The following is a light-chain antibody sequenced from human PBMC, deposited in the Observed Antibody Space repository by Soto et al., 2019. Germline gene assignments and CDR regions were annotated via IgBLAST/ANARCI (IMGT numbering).Light chain of an antibody. CDR1: QSVSNN. CDR3: LQYNNWRT. Sequence: ILMTQSPATLSVAPGERATLSCGASQSVSNNLAWYQQKPGQAPRLLIYSASTRATGVPARFSGSGSGTEFTLTISSLQSEDFAVYYCLQYNNWRTFGQGTKVDIK. V-gene: IGKV3-15*01. J-gene: IGKJ1*01. CDR2: SAS.